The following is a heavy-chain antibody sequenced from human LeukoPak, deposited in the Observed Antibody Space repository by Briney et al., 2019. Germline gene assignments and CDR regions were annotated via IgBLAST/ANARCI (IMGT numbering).Heavy chain of an antibody. CDR1: GFTFSTYY. CDR3: AKWATGRLDS. CDR2: ISSDGSST. J-gene: IGHJ4*02. V-gene: IGHV3-74*01. D-gene: IGHD5-12*01. Sequence: GGSLRLSCAASGFTFSTYYMHWVRQAPGKGLVWVSRISSDGSSTRYADSVQGRFTISRDDAKNTLYLQMSGLRADDTAVYSCAKWATGRLDSWGQGILVTVSS.